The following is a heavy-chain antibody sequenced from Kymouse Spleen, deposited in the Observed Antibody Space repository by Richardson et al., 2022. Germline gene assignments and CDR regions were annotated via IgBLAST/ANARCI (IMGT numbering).Heavy chain of an antibody. J-gene: IGHJ4*02. D-gene: IGHD6-13*01,IGHD6-19*01,IGHD6-25*01. CDR3: TFLIADGVDY. CDR1: GFTFSGSA. Sequence: EVQLVESGGGLVQPGGSLKLSCAASGFTFSGSAMHWVRQASGKGLEWVGRIRSKANSYATAYAASVKGRFTISRDDSKNTAYLQMNSLKTEDTAVYYCTFLIADGVDYWGQGTLVTVSS. CDR2: IRSKANSYAT. V-gene: IGHV3-73*02.